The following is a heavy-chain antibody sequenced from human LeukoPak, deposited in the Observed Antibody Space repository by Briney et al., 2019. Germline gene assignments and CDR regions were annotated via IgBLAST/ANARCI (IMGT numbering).Heavy chain of an antibody. CDR3: ARGLTVTTSAPGY. Sequence: ASVNVSCKASGYTFTGYYMHWVRQAPGQGLEWMGWINPNSGGTNYAQKFQGRVTMTRDTSISTAYMELSRLRSDDTAVYYCARGLTVTTSAPGYWGQGTLVTVSS. J-gene: IGHJ4*02. CDR1: GYTFTGYY. V-gene: IGHV1-2*02. D-gene: IGHD4-11*01. CDR2: INPNSGGT.